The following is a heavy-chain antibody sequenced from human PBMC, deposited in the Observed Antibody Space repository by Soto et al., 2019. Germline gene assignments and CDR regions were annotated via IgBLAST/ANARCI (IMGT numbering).Heavy chain of an antibody. CDR3: ARPGYVSYYYYGMDV. J-gene: IGHJ6*02. CDR1: GGSISSSSYY. V-gene: IGHV4-39*01. Sequence: SETLSLTCTVSGGSISSSSYYCVCIRQPPGKGLEWIGSIYYSGSTYYNPSLKSRVTISVDTSKNQFSLKLSSVTAADTAVYYCARPGYVSYYYYGMDVWGQGTTVTVSS. D-gene: IGHD5-12*01. CDR2: IYYSGST.